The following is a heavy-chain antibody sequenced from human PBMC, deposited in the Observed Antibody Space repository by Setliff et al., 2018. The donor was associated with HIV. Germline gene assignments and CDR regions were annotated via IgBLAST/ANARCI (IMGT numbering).Heavy chain of an antibody. J-gene: IGHJ3*02. CDR2: LNPNTGST. CDR3: ASAGAWQRNALDI. V-gene: IGHV1-46*01. CDR1: GYTFIGQL. D-gene: IGHD5-12*01. Sequence: ASVKVSCKPSGYTFIGQLMHWVRQAPGQGLEWMGLLNPNTGSTTYAQKFQGRVTMTRDTSANTFYMEMSSLRSEDTAVYYCASAGAWQRNALDIWGQGTMVTVSS.